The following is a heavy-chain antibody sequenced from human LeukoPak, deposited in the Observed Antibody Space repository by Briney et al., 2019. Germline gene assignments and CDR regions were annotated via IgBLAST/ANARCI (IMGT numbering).Heavy chain of an antibody. Sequence: SGGSLRLSCAASGFTFSSYWMRWVRQTPGKGLEWVANIKQDGSEKYYVDSVKGRFTISRDNAKNSLYLQMNSLRAEDTAVYYCARSGPICSGGSCYYRYWGQGTLVTVSS. CDR1: GFTFSSYW. J-gene: IGHJ4*02. CDR3: ARSGPICSGGSCYYRY. V-gene: IGHV3-7*01. CDR2: IKQDGSEK. D-gene: IGHD2-15*01.